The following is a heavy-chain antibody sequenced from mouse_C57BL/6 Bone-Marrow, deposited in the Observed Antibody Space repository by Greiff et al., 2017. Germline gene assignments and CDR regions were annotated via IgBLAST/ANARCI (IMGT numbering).Heavy chain of an antibody. D-gene: IGHD4-1*01. CDR1: GSSFTGYY. V-gene: IGHV1-31*01. Sequence: EVKLVESGPGLVKPGASVKISCKASGSSFTGYYMPWVSHSHGNILDWIGYIYPYNGVSSYNQNFKGKATLTVDKSSSTAYMELRSLTSEDSAVYYCARWDLGFAYWGQGTLVTVSA. CDR2: IYPYNGVS. CDR3: ARWDLGFAY. J-gene: IGHJ3*01.